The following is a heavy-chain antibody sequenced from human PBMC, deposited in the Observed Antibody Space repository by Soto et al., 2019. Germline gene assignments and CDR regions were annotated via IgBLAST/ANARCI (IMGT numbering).Heavy chain of an antibody. V-gene: IGHV4-59*01. J-gene: IGHJ6*02. Sequence: SETLSLTCTVSGGAINNDYWSWIRQPPGKGLEWIGYIYYSGSTNYNPSLKSRVTISVDTSKNQFSLKLRSVTAADTAVYYCARGQEIYYYYYGMDVWGQGTTVTVSS. CDR1: GGAINNDY. CDR3: ARGQEIYYYYYGMDV. CDR2: IYYSGST.